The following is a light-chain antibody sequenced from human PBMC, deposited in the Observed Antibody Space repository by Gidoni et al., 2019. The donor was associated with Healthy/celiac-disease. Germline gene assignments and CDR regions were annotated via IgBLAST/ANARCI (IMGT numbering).Light chain of an antibody. CDR3: QSYDSSLSVLVV. V-gene: IGLV1-40*01. CDR1: SSNIGAGYD. J-gene: IGLJ2*01. CDR2: GNS. Sequence: QSVLTQPPPVSGAPGQRVTISCTGSSSNIGAGYDVHWYQQLPGTAPKLLIYGNSNRPSGVPDRFSGSKSGTSASLAITGLQAEDEADYYCQSYDSSLSVLVVFGGGTKLTVL.